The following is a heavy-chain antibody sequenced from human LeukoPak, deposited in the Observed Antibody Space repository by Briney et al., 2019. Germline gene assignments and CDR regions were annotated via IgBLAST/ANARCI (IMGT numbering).Heavy chain of an antibody. CDR2: IDYRGGTI. Sequence: GGSLRLSCAASGFTFSSYSMNWVRQTPGKGLDWVSYIDYRGGTIYYADSVKGRFTISRDNAKNSVYLQMNSLRAEDTAVYYCATAVYYFYYMDIWGRGTTVTVSS. CDR3: ATAVYYFYYMDI. J-gene: IGHJ6*03. CDR1: GFTFSSYS. D-gene: IGHD6-25*01. V-gene: IGHV3-48*01.